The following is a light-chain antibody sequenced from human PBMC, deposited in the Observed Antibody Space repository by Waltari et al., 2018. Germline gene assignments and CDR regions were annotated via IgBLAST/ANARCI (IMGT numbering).Light chain of an antibody. J-gene: IGKJ4*01. CDR2: EVS. Sequence: VVTQTTLLLSVTPGQAASISCKSSQSPLDALGETSLSWYFQRPGQAPQLLIYEVSTRFFGVSDNFSGSGSGTEFTLNISRVAAGDVGVYYCMQGVQKPSFGGGTKVELK. CDR1: QSPLDALGETS. CDR3: MQGVQKPS. V-gene: IGKV2-29*01.